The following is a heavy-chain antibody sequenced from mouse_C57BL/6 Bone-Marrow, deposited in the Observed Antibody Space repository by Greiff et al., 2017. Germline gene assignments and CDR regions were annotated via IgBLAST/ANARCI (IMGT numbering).Heavy chain of an antibody. CDR1: GFTFSSYG. Sequence: EVKLMESGGDLVKPGGSLKLSCAASGFTFSSYGMSWVRQTPDKRLEWVATISSGGSYTYYPASVKGRCTISSDNAKNTLYLQMSSLKSEDPAMYYCARQAYDEYFDYWGQGTTLTVSS. D-gene: IGHD2-3*01. V-gene: IGHV5-6*01. CDR2: ISSGGSYT. CDR3: ARQAYDEYFDY. J-gene: IGHJ2*01.